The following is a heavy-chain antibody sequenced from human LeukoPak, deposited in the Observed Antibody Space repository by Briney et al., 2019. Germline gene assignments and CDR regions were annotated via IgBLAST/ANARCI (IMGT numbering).Heavy chain of an antibody. V-gene: IGHV1-69*13. Sequence: SVKVSCKASGGTFSSYAISWVRQAPGQGLEWVGGIIPIFGIANYAQEFQGRVTITADESTSTAYMELSSLRSEDTAVYYCARLSTMVRGVIPYYIDYWGQGTLVTVSS. D-gene: IGHD3-10*01. CDR3: ARLSTMVRGVIPYYIDY. J-gene: IGHJ4*02. CDR2: IIPIFGIA. CDR1: GGTFSSYA.